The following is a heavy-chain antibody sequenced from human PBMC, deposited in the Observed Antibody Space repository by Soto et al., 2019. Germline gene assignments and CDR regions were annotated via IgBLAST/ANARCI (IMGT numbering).Heavy chain of an antibody. J-gene: IGHJ6*02. D-gene: IGHD4-17*01. CDR1: GFSLSNARMG. CDR2: IFSNDEK. Sequence: QVTLKESGPVLVKPTETLTLTCTVSGFSLSNARMGVSWIRQPPGKALEWLAHIFSNDEKSYSTSLKSRLTIAKDTSNSQVVLTMTNMDPVDTATYYCARLPDRNYGDYVDVWGQGTTVTVSS. V-gene: IGHV2-26*01. CDR3: ARLPDRNYGDYVDV.